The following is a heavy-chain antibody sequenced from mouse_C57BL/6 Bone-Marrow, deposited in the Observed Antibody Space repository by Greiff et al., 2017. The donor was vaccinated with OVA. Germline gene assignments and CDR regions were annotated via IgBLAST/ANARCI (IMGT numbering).Heavy chain of an antibody. Sequence: EVKLVESGGGLVQSGRSLRLSCATSGFTFSDFYMEWVRQAPGKGLEWIAASRNKANDYTTEYSASVKGRFIVSRDTSQSILYLQMNALRAEDTAIYYCARDANYYGSSYGWYFDVWGTGTTVTVSS. V-gene: IGHV7-1*01. CDR3: ARDANYYGSSYGWYFDV. J-gene: IGHJ1*03. CDR2: SRNKANDYTT. CDR1: GFTFSDFY. D-gene: IGHD1-1*01.